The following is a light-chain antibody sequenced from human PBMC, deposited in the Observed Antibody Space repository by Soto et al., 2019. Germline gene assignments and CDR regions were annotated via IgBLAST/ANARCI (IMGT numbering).Light chain of an antibody. Sequence: QSVLTQPPSVSGAPGQRVTISCTGSSSNIGAGYDVHWYQQLPGAAPKLLICGNRNRPSGVPDRFSGSKSGTSASLAITGHPAEDADDYCSASDDSRVSHSVFGTGTQLTVL. CDR3: ASDDSRVSHSV. J-gene: IGLJ1*01. V-gene: IGLV1-40*01. CDR2: GNR. CDR1: SSNIGAGYD.